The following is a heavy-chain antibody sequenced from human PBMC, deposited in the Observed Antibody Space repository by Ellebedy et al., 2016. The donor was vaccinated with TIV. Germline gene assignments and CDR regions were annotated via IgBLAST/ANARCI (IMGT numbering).Heavy chain of an antibody. Sequence: AASVKVSCKASGYIFTSYIIHWVRQAPGQRLEWMGWINVGNGDTKYSQRFQGRVTITRDTSASTAYMEVSSLRSEDTAVYYCARNNYYDSSAYYILDYWGQGTLVTVSS. V-gene: IGHV1-3*01. CDR1: GYIFTSYI. J-gene: IGHJ4*02. CDR3: ARNNYYDSSAYYILDY. D-gene: IGHD3-22*01. CDR2: INVGNGDT.